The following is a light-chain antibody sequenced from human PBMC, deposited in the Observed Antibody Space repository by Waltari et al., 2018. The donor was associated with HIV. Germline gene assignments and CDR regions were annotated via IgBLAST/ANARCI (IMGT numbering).Light chain of an antibody. CDR1: QSISSY. Sequence: DIQMTQSPSSLSASVGDRVTITCRASQSISSYLNWYQQKPGKAPKLLIYAASSLQSGVPSRFSGSGSGTDFTLKISSLQPEDFATYYCQQSYSTPSTFGQGTRLEIK. CDR3: QQSYSTPST. V-gene: IGKV1-39*01. CDR2: AAS. J-gene: IGKJ5*01.